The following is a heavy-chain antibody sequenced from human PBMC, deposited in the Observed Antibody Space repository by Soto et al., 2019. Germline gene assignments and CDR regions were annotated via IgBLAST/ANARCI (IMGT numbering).Heavy chain of an antibody. Sequence: GGSLRLSCAASGFTFSSYAMHWVRQAPGKGLEWVAVISYDGSNKYYADSVKGRFTISRDNSKNTLYLQMNSLRAEDTAVYYCARGCSGGSCYTGYYYYYGMDVWGQGTTVTVSS. CDR1: GFTFSSYA. J-gene: IGHJ6*02. CDR2: ISYDGSNK. V-gene: IGHV3-30-3*01. CDR3: ARGCSGGSCYTGYYYYYGMDV. D-gene: IGHD2-15*01.